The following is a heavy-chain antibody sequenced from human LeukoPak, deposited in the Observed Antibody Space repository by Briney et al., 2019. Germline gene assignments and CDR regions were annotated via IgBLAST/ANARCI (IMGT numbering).Heavy chain of an antibody. D-gene: IGHD3-10*01. CDR1: GFTFTTYW. V-gene: IGHV3-7*01. CDR2: INQDGAEK. CDR3: VKVAKYYYGSETYYFFEH. Sequence: GGSLRLSCAASGFTFTTYWMSWVRQLPGKGLEWVANINQDGAEKYYVDSVKGRFTISRDNAKNSLDLQMNSLRVEDTGIYYCVKVAKYYYGSETYYFFEHWGQGTPVTASS. J-gene: IGHJ4*02.